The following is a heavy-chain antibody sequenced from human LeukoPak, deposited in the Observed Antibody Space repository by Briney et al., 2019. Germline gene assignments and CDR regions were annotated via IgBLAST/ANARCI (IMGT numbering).Heavy chain of an antibody. D-gene: IGHD3-3*01. CDR1: GGSVSSGSYY. CDR2: IYYSGST. J-gene: IGHJ3*02. CDR3: AREDLNFWSGNAFDI. Sequence: PSETLSLTCTVSGGSVSSGSYYWSWIRQPPGKGLEWIGYIYYSGSTNYNPSLKSRVTISVDTFKNQFSLKLSSVTAADTAVYYCAREDLNFWSGNAFDIWGQGTMVTVSS. V-gene: IGHV4-61*01.